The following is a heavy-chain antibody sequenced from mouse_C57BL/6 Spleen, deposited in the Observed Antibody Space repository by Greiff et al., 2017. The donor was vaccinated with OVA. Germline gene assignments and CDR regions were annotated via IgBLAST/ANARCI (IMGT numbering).Heavy chain of an antibody. D-gene: IGHD1-1*01. Sequence: VQLQQSGPELVKPGASVKISCKAPGYAFSSSWMNWVKQRPGKGLEWIGRIYPGDGDTNYNGKFKGKATLTADKSSSTAYMQLSSLTSEDSAVYFCARSGTTWYFDVWGTGTTVTVSS. J-gene: IGHJ1*03. V-gene: IGHV1-82*01. CDR3: ARSGTTWYFDV. CDR1: GYAFSSSW. CDR2: IYPGDGDT.